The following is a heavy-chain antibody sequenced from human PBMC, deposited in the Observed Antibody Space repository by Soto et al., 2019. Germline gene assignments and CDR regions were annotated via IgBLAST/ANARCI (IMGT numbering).Heavy chain of an antibody. CDR3: ARRGGSYQADY. CDR1: VGSFIGYH. J-gene: IGHJ4*02. D-gene: IGHD1-26*01. V-gene: IGHV4-34*01. Sequence: SETLSLTCAFYVGSFIGYHWTWIRQPPGRGLEWIGEITHRGSPNYNPSLKSRVTISIDMSKNQFSLNLGSVTAADTAVYYCARRGGSYQADYWGQGTLVTVSS. CDR2: ITHRGSP.